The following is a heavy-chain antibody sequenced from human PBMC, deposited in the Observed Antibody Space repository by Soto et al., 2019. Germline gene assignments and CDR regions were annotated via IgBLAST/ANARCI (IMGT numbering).Heavy chain of an antibody. CDR2: IYYSGST. V-gene: IGHV4-31*03. CDR3: ARDLLYYYDSSGYSGGYYYYGMDV. D-gene: IGHD3-22*01. Sequence: PSETLSLTCTVSGGSISSGGYYWSWIRQHPGKGLEWIGYIYYSGSTYYNPSLKSRVTISVDTSKNQFSLKLSSVTAADTAVYYCARDLLYYYDSSGYSGGYYYYGMDVWGQGTTVTVSS. J-gene: IGHJ6*02. CDR1: GGSISSGGYY.